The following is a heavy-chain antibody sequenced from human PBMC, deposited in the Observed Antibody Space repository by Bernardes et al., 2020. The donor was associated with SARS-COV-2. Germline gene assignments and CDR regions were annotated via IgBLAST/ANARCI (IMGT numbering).Heavy chain of an antibody. V-gene: IGHV1-3*04. CDR1: GNTFTRYA. Sequence: ASVKVSCKASGNTFTRYAVHWVRQVPGHRLEWMGWINTGNGDTSYSEKFQGRVTMTRDTSASIAYMDLSSLRSEDTAVYYCASYKTGTTPNYYYYGIDVWGQGTTVTVSS. CDR2: INTGNGDT. J-gene: IGHJ6*02. CDR3: ASYKTGTTPNYYYYGIDV. D-gene: IGHD1-1*01.